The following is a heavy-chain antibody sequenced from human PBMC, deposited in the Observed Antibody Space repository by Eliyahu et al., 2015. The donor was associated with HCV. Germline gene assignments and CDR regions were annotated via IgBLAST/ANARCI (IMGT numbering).Heavy chain of an antibody. V-gene: IGHV4-4*07. Sequence: QVQLQESGPGLVKPSETLSLTCTXSGXSISSYYWGWIRQPAGKGLEWIGRIYTRGSTNYNPSLKSRVTMSVDTSKNQFSLKLSSVTAADTAVYYCARDWGVRAVTGDIWGQGTMVTVSS. CDR1: GXSISSYY. CDR2: IYTRGST. J-gene: IGHJ3*02. D-gene: IGHD3-16*01. CDR3: ARDWGVRAVTGDI.